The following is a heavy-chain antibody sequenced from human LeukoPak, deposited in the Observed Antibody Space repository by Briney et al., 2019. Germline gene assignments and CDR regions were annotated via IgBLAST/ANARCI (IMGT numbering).Heavy chain of an antibody. CDR3: ARVLNGPIYYCYGMDV. J-gene: IGHJ6*04. Sequence: GGSLRLSCAASGFTFSSYAMHWVRQAPGKGLEWVAVISYDGSNKYYADSVMGRFTISRGNSKNTLYLQMNSLRAEDTAVYYCARVLNGPIYYCYGMDVWGKGTTVTVSS. CDR2: ISYDGSNK. CDR1: GFTFSSYA. D-gene: IGHD4/OR15-4a*01. V-gene: IGHV3-30*04.